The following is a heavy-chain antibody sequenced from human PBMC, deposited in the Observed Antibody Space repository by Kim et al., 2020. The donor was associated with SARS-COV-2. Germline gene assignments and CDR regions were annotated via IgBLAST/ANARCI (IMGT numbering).Heavy chain of an antibody. CDR2: SNGGNGNT. CDR1: GYSFTTHN. J-gene: IGHJ5*02. CDR3: ARGISGALDP. Sequence: ASVKVSCRTSGYSFTTHNIHWVRQAPGQSLECMGWSNGGNGNTIYSQKFRGRVTFTRDTSANIVFMEMSSLRSEDTAVYFCARGISGALDPWGQGTLVTVSS. V-gene: IGHV1-3*01. D-gene: IGHD2-8*02.